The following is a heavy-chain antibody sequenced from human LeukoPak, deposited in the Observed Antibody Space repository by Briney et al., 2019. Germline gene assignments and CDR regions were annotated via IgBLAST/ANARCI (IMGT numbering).Heavy chain of an antibody. CDR3: VRVAVTTGDLDY. V-gene: IGHV3-48*03. D-gene: IGHD4-17*01. Sequence: GGSLRLSCAASGFIFISYDMNWVRQAPGKGLEWVSYISTSGSTIYYADSVKGRFTISRDNAKNSLYLQMNSLRAEDTAVYYCVRVAVTTGDLDYWGLGTLVTVSS. CDR2: ISTSGSTI. CDR1: GFIFISYD. J-gene: IGHJ4*02.